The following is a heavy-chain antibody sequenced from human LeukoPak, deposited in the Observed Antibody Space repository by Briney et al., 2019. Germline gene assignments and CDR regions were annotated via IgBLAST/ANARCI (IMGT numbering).Heavy chain of an antibody. CDR1: GXTFSSYG. V-gene: IGHV3-33*01. CDR3: AVEVIYYYDSSGYLSY. D-gene: IGHD3-22*01. J-gene: IGHJ4*02. Sequence: GGSLRLSCAASGXTFSSYGMHWVRQAPGKGLEWVAVRWYDGSNKYYADSVKGRSTISRDNSKNTLYLQMNSLRAEDTAVYYCAVEVIYYYDSSGYLSYWGQGTLVTVSS. CDR2: RWYDGSNK.